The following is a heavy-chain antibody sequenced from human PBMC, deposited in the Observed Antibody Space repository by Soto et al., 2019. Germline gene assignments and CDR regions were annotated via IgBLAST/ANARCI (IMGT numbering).Heavy chain of an antibody. V-gene: IGHV4-34*01. J-gene: IGHJ6*02. CDR1: GGSFSDYS. CDR2: INHSGGT. Sequence: SETRSLTRAVYGGSFSDYSRTWIRQPAGRGLELMGEINHSGGTNYNPSLKSRITMSVDTSKNQFSLKLSSVTAADTAVYYCARHSNSPLFGLDVWGQGTTVT. D-gene: IGHD6-13*01. CDR3: ARHSNSPLFGLDV.